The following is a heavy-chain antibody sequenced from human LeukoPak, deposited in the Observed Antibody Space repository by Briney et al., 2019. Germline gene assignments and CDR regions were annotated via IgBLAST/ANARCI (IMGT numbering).Heavy chain of an antibody. CDR1: GFTFSTYD. V-gene: IGHV3-13*04. J-gene: IGHJ4*02. Sequence: PGGSLRLSCAASGFTFSTYDMHWVRQAAGKGLEWVSGIGKSGDTYYAASVKGRFTISRENGKRSVYLQMNDLRAGDTAVYYCARGALGFDYWGQGTLVTVSS. CDR2: IGKSGDT. CDR3: ARGALGFDY.